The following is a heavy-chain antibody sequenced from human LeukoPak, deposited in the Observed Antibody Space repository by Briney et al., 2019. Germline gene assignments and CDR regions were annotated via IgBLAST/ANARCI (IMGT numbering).Heavy chain of an antibody. CDR3: AHSSKVIRAFFFDY. CDR2: IYWDDDK. V-gene: IGHV2-5*02. D-gene: IGHD3-22*01. J-gene: IGHJ4*02. Sequence: ESGPTLVNPTQTLTLTCTFSGFSLSTTGVGVGWIRQPPGKALEWLAHIYWDDDKRYRASLKNRLTITKDPSKNQVVLTITNSDPADTATYYCAHSSKVIRAFFFDYWGRGTLVTVSS. CDR1: GFSLSTTGVG.